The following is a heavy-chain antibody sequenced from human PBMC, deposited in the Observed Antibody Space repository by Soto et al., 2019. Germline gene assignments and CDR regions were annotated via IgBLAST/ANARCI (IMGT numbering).Heavy chain of an antibody. Sequence: QVQLVQSGAEVKKPGSSVKVSCKASGGTFSSYAISWVRQATGQGLEWMGGIIPIIGTANYAQKFQGRATITADESTSTAYMELSSLRSEDTAVYDCARDAPSEQQLEWDWYFDLWGRGTLVTVS. D-gene: IGHD6-13*01. CDR2: IIPIIGTA. CDR3: ARDAPSEQQLEWDWYFDL. V-gene: IGHV1-69*01. J-gene: IGHJ2*01. CDR1: GGTFSSYA.